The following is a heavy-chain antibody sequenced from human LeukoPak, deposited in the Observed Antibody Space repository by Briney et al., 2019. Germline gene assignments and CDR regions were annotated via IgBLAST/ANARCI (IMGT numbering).Heavy chain of an antibody. CDR3: ASSGYYLDWFDP. CDR2: IFYRGST. D-gene: IGHD3-22*01. J-gene: IGHJ5*02. V-gene: IGHV4-39*07. CDR1: DGSINTPNYY. Sequence: SETLSLTCTVSDGSINTPNYYWGWIRQPPGKGLEWIGNIFYRGSTNYNPSLKSRVTISVDTSKNQFSLKLSSVTAADTAVYYCASSGYYLDWFDPWGQGTLVTVSS.